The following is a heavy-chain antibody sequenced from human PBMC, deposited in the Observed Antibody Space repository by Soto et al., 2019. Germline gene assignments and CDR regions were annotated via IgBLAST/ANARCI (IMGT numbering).Heavy chain of an antibody. D-gene: IGHD3-9*01. CDR2: ISGSGGST. V-gene: IGHV3-23*01. J-gene: IGHJ4*02. CDR1: GFTFSSYA. CDR3: AKDKSVYDILTGYYRGFDY. Sequence: PGGSLRLSCAASGFTFSSYAMSWVRQAPGKGLEWVSAISGSGGSTYYADSVKGRFTISRDNSKNTLYLQMNSLRAEDTAVYYCAKDKSVYDILTGYYRGFDYWGQGTLVTVS.